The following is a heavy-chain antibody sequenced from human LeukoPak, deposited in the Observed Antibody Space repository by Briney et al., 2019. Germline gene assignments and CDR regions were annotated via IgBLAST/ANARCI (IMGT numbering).Heavy chain of an antibody. CDR3: ARVGAYYYGSGSYYKGGSMDV. V-gene: IGHV3-7*01. D-gene: IGHD3-10*01. CDR1: GFTFSSYW. Sequence: GGSLRLSCAASGFTFSSYWMSWVRQAPGKGLEWVANIKQDGSEKYYVDSVKGRFTISRDNAKNSLYLQMNSLRAEDTAVYYCARVGAYYYGSGSYYKGGSMDVWGKGTTVTVSS. CDR2: IKQDGSEK. J-gene: IGHJ6*03.